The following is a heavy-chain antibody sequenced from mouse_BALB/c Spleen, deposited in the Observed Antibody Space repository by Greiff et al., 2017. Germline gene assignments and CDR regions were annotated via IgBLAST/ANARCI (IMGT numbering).Heavy chain of an antibody. CDR3: AAPARGYYGSYAMDY. D-gene: IGHD1-1*01. CDR1: GFTFSSYA. Sequence: EVKLVESGGGLVKPGGSLKLSCAASGFTFSSYAMSWVRQSPEKRLEWVAEISSGGSYTYYPDTVTGRFTISRDNAKNTLYLEMSSLRSEDTAMYYCAAPARGYYGSYAMDYWGQGTAVTVSS. CDR2: ISSGGSYT. J-gene: IGHJ4*01. V-gene: IGHV5-9-4*01.